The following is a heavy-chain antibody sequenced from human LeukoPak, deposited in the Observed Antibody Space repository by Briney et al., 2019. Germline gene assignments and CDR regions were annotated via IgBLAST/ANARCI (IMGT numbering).Heavy chain of an antibody. CDR3: TTDIQFIAAGTTTIKVGEISDY. J-gene: IGHJ4*02. Sequence: GGSLRLSCAASGFTFSNAWMSWVRQAPGKGLEWVGRIKSKTDGGTTDYAAPVKGRFTISRDDSKNTLYLQMNSLKTEDTAVYYCTTDIQFIAAGTTTIKVGEISDYWGQGTLVTVSS. CDR1: GFTFSNAW. V-gene: IGHV3-15*01. CDR2: IKSKTDGGTT. D-gene: IGHD6-13*01.